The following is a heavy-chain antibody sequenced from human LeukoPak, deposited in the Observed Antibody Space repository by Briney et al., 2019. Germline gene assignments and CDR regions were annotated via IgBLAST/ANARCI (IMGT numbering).Heavy chain of an antibody. CDR2: IHYSGST. Sequence: SETLSLTCTVSGGSISSYYWSWIRQPPGKGLEWIGYIHYSGSTNYNPSLKSRVTISIDTSKNQFSLKLSSVTAADTAVYCCARWGYSSGWYFFDYWGQGTLVTVSS. CDR3: ARWGYSSGWYFFDY. D-gene: IGHD6-19*01. V-gene: IGHV4-59*01. J-gene: IGHJ4*02. CDR1: GGSISSYY.